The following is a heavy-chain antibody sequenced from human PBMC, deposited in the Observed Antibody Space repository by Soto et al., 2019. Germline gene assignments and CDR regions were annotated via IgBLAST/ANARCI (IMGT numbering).Heavy chain of an antibody. CDR3: AWTCWSGCGRRIFGS. V-gene: IGHV4-30-4*01. CDR1: GGSITSGDNN. Sequence: PSETLSLTCTVSGGSITSGDNNCSWIRQPPGKGLEWIGYISYSGHTYYNPSLKSRLTISVDTSKNHFSLRLSSVTAADTAVYYCAWTCWSGCGRRIFGSWGRGALVTVSS. CDR2: ISYSGHT. J-gene: IGHJ4*02. D-gene: IGHD3-3*01.